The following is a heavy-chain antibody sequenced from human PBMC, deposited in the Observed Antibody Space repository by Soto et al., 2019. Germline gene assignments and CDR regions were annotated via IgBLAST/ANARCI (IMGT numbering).Heavy chain of an antibody. D-gene: IGHD1-7*01. CDR2: INPNSGGT. J-gene: IGHJ6*02. V-gene: IGHV1-2*02. Sequence: GASVKVSCKASGYTFTGYYMHWVRQAPGQGLEWMGWINPNSGGTNYAQKFQGRVTMTRDKSTSTAYMELSSLRSEDTAVYYCASDNWNYSQTPWDYYGMDVWGQGTTVTVSS. CDR1: GYTFTGYY. CDR3: ASDNWNYSQTPWDYYGMDV.